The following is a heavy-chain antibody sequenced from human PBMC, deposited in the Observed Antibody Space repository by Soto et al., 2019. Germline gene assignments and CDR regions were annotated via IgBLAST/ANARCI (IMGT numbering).Heavy chain of an antibody. CDR3: ARRDYSTSSLGPFDY. CDR2: VHYSGST. J-gene: IGHJ4*02. Sequence: QVQLQESGPGLVKPSETLSLTCVVSGGSISSHYWSWIRQPPGRGLERIGFVHYSGSTSYSPSLRSRVTMSLDTSNNQFSLNLSSVTAADTAFYFCARRDYSTSSLGPFDYWGQGILVTVSS. V-gene: IGHV4-59*11. CDR1: GGSISSHY. D-gene: IGHD6-6*01.